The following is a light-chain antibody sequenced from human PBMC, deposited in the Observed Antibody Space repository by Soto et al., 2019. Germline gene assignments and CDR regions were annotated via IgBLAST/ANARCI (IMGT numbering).Light chain of an antibody. Sequence: DIQMTRSPSSLSASLRDRVTITCRASQSISTYLNWYQQKPGKVPKLLIYAAASLQSGVPSRFSASGSGTDLTLTISSLQPEDFATYYFQQSYSSPFTFGHGTKVDI. CDR2: AAA. J-gene: IGKJ3*01. CDR1: QSISTY. V-gene: IGKV1-39*01. CDR3: QQSYSSPFT.